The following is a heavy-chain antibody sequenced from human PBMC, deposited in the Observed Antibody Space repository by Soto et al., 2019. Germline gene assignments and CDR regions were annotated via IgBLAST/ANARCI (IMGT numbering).Heavy chain of an antibody. CDR3: ARPYIYYYDSGGPSGADIAFDI. CDR1: GFTFSSYG. V-gene: IGHV3-30*03. D-gene: IGHD3-22*01. J-gene: IGHJ3*02. Sequence: QVQLVESGGGVVQPGRSLRISCAASGFTFSSYGMHWVRQAPGKGLEWVAVISYDGSNKYYADSVKGRFTISRDNSKNTLYLEINTLRAEDTAVYYCARPYIYYYDSGGPSGADIAFDIWGQGTMVTVSS. CDR2: ISYDGSNK.